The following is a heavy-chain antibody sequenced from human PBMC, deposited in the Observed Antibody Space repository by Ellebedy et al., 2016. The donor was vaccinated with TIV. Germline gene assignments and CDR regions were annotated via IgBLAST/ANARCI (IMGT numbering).Heavy chain of an antibody. CDR3: AKLAVGGATPIAGAFDI. Sequence: SLKISXAASGFTFDDYAMHWVRQAPGKGLEWVSGISWNSGSIGYADSVKGRFTISRDNAKNSLYLQMNSLRAEDTALYYCAKLAVGGATPIAGAFDIWGQGTMVTVSS. CDR1: GFTFDDYA. J-gene: IGHJ3*02. CDR2: ISWNSGSI. V-gene: IGHV3-9*01. D-gene: IGHD1-26*01.